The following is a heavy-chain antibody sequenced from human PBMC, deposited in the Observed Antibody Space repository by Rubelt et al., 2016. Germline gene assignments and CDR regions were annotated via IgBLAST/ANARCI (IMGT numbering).Heavy chain of an antibody. CDR3: ARVACSSTCLVDY. J-gene: IGHJ4*02. CDR1: GFTFSSYT. D-gene: IGHD2-2*01. V-gene: IGHV3-21*01. CDR2: ISRSSNYI. Sequence: EVQLVESGGGLVKPGGSLRLSCAASGFTFSSYTMNWVRQAPGKGLEWVSSISRSSNYIYYADSVQGRFTISSDNAKNSLYLQMKSLRAEYSAGYYCARVACSSTCLVDYWGQGTLVTVAS.